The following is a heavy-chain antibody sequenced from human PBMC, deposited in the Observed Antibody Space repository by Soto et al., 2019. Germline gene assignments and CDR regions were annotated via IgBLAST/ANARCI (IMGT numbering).Heavy chain of an antibody. CDR2: IWYDGSNK. V-gene: IGHV3-33*01. CDR1: GFAFSIYG. J-gene: IGHJ4*02. CDR3: ARSPPGVAGRYYFDF. Sequence: QVQLVESGGGVVQPGRSLRLSCSSSGFAFSIYGMHWVRQTPGKGLEWVALIWYDGSNKYYADSVKGRFTISRDDSKNTLYLQMHSLRGEDTAVYFCARSPPGVAGRYYFDFWGQGTLVTVSS. D-gene: IGHD6-6*01.